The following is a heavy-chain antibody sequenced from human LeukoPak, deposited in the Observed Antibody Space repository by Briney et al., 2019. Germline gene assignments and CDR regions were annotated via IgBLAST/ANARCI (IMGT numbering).Heavy chain of an antibody. CDR3: ARDHYGSGSYKSYFDS. J-gene: IGHJ4*02. V-gene: IGHV4-4*07. CDR2: MYTSGST. CDR1: GGSISTYY. Sequence: PSETLSLTCTVSGGSISTYYWSWLRQPAGKGLEWIGRMYTSGSTKYNPSLKSRVTISVDNSKNQFSLKLTSMTAADTAVYYCARDHYGSGSYKSYFDSWGQGTRVTVSS. D-gene: IGHD3-10*01.